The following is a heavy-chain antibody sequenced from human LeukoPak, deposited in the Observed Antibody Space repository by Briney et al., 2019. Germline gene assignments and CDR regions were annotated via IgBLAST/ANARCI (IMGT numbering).Heavy chain of an antibody. Sequence: ASVKVSCKASGYTFTAYYMHWVRQAPGQGLEWMGWINPHSGGTNYAQKFQDWVTMTRDTSINTAYMELNRLTSDDTAVYYCARAYRRAYDDAFDIWGQGTMVTVSS. V-gene: IGHV1-2*04. D-gene: IGHD2-21*01. CDR3: ARAYRRAYDDAFDI. CDR2: INPHSGGT. J-gene: IGHJ3*02. CDR1: GYTFTAYY.